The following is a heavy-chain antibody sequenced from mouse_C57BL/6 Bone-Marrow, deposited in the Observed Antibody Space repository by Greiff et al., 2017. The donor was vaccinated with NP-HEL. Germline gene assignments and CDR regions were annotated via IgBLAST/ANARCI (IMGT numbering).Heavy chain of an antibody. CDR1: GYAFTNYL. CDR3: ARSGYYSNYGFAY. D-gene: IGHD2-5*01. CDR2: INPGSGGT. V-gene: IGHV1-54*01. J-gene: IGHJ3*01. Sequence: QVQLQQSGAELVRPGTSVKVSCKASGYAFTNYLIEWVKQRPGQGLEWIGVINPGSGGTNYNEKFKGKATLTADKSSSTAYMQLSSLTSEDSAVYFCARSGYYSNYGFAYWGRGTLVTVSA.